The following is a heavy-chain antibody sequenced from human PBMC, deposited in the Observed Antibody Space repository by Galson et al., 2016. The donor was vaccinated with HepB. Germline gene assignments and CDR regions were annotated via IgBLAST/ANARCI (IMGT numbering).Heavy chain of an antibody. Sequence: SLRLSCADSGFTMSMYGMHWVRQAPSKGLEWVAVISYDGSNKYYEDSVKGRFTISRDNSKNTLYLQMNSLRAEDTAVYYCARGGNGDDDSVQAFSFDYWGQGTLVTVSS. CDR2: ISYDGSNK. V-gene: IGHV3-30*03. D-gene: IGHD4-17*01. J-gene: IGHJ4*02. CDR3: ARGGNGDDDSVQAFSFDY. CDR1: GFTMSMYG.